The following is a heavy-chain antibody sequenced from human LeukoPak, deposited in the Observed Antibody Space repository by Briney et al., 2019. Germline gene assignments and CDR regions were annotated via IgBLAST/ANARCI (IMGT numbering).Heavy chain of an antibody. J-gene: IGHJ4*02. CDR1: GGSISTYY. D-gene: IGHD3-3*01. V-gene: IGHV4-59*01. Sequence: SETLSLTCTVSGGSISTYYWSWVRQPPGNGLEWIGYVYYSGSTEYNPSLKSRVIISIDTSKIQFSLQLNSMTAADTAAYYCARGRDFWSGYSFDYWGQGTLVTVSS. CDR3: ARGRDFWSGYSFDY. CDR2: VYYSGST.